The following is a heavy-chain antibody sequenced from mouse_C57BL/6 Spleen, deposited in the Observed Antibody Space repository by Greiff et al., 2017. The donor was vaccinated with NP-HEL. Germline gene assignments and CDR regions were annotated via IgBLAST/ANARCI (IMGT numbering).Heavy chain of an antibody. CDR1: GYAFTNYL. D-gene: IGHD1-1*01. CDR3: ARYTTVNYAMDY. Sequence: QVHVKQSGAELVRPGTSVKVSCKASGYAFTNYLIEWVKQRPGQGLEWIGVINPGSGGTNYNEKFKGKATLTADKSSSTAYMQLSSLTSEDSAVYFCARYTTVNYAMDYWGQGTSVTVSS. CDR2: INPGSGGT. J-gene: IGHJ4*01. V-gene: IGHV1-54*01.